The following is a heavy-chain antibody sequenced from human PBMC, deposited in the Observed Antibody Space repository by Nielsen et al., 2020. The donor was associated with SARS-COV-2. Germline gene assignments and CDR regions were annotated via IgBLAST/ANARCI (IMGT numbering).Heavy chain of an antibody. CDR2: IYPGDSDT. V-gene: IGHV5-51*01. Sequence: VRQMPGKGLEWMGIIYPGDSDTRYSPSFQGQVTTSADKSINTAYLQWSALKASDTAMYFCARHLTWSDAQPGMDQWGQGTLVTVSS. J-gene: IGHJ4*02. D-gene: IGHD1-1*01. CDR3: ARHLTWSDAQPGMDQ.